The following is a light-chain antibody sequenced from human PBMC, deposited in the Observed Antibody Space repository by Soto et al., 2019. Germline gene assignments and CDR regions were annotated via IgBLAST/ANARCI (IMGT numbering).Light chain of an antibody. CDR1: QSVNSR. J-gene: IGKJ5*01. CDR2: GPS. CDR3: QHYGRSPIT. V-gene: IGKV3-20*01. Sequence: EIVLTQSPGTLSLSPGERATLSCRASQSVNSRLAWYHHKPVQAPRLLISGPSSRATGIPDRFSGSGSATNFTLTTSRLEPEDFALYYCQHYGRSPITFGQGTRLEIK.